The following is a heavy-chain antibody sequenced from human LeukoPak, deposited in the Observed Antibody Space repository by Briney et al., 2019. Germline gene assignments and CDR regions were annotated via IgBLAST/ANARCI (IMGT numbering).Heavy chain of an antibody. D-gene: IGHD3-22*01. CDR1: GYTFTGHY. Sequence: ASVKVSCKASGYTFTGHYMHWARQAPGQGLEWMGRINPNSGGTNYAQKFQGRVTMTRDTSISTAYMELSRLRSDDTAVYYCARVVYYYDSSGYEYWGQGTLVTVSS. V-gene: IGHV1-2*06. CDR3: ARVVYYYDSSGYEY. CDR2: INPNSGGT. J-gene: IGHJ4*02.